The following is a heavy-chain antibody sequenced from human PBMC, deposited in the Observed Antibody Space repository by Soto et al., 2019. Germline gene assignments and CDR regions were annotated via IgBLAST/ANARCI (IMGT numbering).Heavy chain of an antibody. CDR1: GFTFSSYA. J-gene: IGHJ6*02. CDR2: IRSSGDRT. D-gene: IGHD1-1*01. CDR3: ANQQGPGTTYYYAMDV. Sequence: EVQLLESGGVLVQPGGSLRLSCAASGFTFSSYAMRLVRQAPGKGMEWVSVIRSSGDRTYYADSVKDRFTISRDNSKNTLNMQMNSLRAEDTAVYYCANQQGPGTTYYYAMDVWVQGTTVTFSS. V-gene: IGHV3-23*01.